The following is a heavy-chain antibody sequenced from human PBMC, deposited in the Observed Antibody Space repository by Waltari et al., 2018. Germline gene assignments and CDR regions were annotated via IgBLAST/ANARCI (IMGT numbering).Heavy chain of an antibody. CDR2: IYYSGGT. V-gene: IGHV4-30-4*01. Sequence: QVQLQESGPGLVKPSQTLSLTCSVSGGSVNNGEFFWSWIRQPPGRGLEWIGYIYYSGGTYYNPSLYSRLTMSVDTSKNQFSLNLRSVTAADTAVYYCARREGYNSLDYWGQGILVTVSS. D-gene: IGHD1-1*01. J-gene: IGHJ4*02. CDR1: GGSVNNGEFF. CDR3: ARREGYNSLDY.